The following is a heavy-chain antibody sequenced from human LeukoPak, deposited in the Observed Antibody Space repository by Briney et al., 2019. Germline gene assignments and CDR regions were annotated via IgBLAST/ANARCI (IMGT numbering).Heavy chain of an antibody. V-gene: IGHV3-30-3*01. Sequence: GGSLRLSCAASGFTFSSYWMSWVRQAPGKGLEWVAVISYDGSNQYYADSVKGRFTISRDNSKNTLYLQMNSLRADDTAVYYCARGCTGGSGWYYFDYWGQGTLVTVSS. CDR2: ISYDGSNQ. CDR1: GFTFSSYW. D-gene: IGHD6-19*01. J-gene: IGHJ4*02. CDR3: ARGCTGGSGWYYFDY.